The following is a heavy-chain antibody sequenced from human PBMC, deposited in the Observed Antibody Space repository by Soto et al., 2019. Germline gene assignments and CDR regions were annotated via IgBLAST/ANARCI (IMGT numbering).Heavy chain of an antibody. V-gene: IGHV4-39*01. CDR1: GGSISSSSYY. J-gene: IGHJ4*02. Sequence: PSETLSLTCTVSGGSISSSSYYWGWIRQPPGKGLEWIGSIYYSGSTYYNPSLKSRVTISVDTSKNQFSLKLSSVTAADTAVYYCAWRQQLVPNFDYWGQGTLVTVSS. CDR3: AWRQQLVPNFDY. D-gene: IGHD6-13*01. CDR2: IYYSGST.